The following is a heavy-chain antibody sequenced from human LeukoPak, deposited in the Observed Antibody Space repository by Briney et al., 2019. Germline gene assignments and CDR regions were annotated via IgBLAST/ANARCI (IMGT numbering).Heavy chain of an antibody. J-gene: IGHJ4*02. CDR3: ARGTYDYVWGSYRYLGSGYYFDY. Sequence: SQTLSLTCAVSGGSISSGGYSWSWIRQPPGKGLEWIGYIYQSGSTYYNPSLKSRVTISVDRSKNQFSLKLSSVTAADTAVYYCARGTYDYVWGSYRYLGSGYYFDYWGQGTLVTVSS. CDR1: GGSISSGGYS. V-gene: IGHV4-30-2*01. D-gene: IGHD3-16*02. CDR2: IYQSGST.